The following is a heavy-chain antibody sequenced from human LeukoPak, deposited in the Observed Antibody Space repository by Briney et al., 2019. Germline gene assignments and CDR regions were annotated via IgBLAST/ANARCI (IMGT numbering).Heavy chain of an antibody. CDR2: IYYSGST. CDR1: GGSISSYY. V-gene: IGHV4-59*12. Sequence: SETLSLTCTVSGGSISSYYWSWIRQPPGKGLEWIGYIYYSGSTNYNPSLKSRVTISVDTSKNQFSLKLSSVTAADTAVYYCARVGITDDSSGYYLDYWGQGTLVTVSS. J-gene: IGHJ4*02. CDR3: ARVGITDDSSGYYLDY. D-gene: IGHD3-22*01.